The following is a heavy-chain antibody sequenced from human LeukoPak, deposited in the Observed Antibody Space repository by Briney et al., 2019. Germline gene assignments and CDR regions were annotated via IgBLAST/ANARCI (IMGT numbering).Heavy chain of an antibody. Sequence: PGGSLRLSCAASGFTFSSYSMNWVRQAPGKGLEWVSSISSSSSYIYYADSVKGRFTISRDNAKNSLYLQMNSLRAEDTAVYYCARGYSYGYGGTDYRGQGTLVTVSS. J-gene: IGHJ4*02. CDR1: GFTFSSYS. CDR3: ARGYSYGYGGTDY. CDR2: ISSSSSYI. V-gene: IGHV3-21*01. D-gene: IGHD5-18*01.